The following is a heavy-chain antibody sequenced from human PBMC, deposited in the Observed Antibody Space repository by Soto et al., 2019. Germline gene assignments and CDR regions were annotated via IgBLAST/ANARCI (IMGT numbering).Heavy chain of an antibody. Sequence: SETLSLTCTVSGGSISSSSYYWGWIRQPPGKGLEWIGSIYYSGSTYYNPSLKSRVTISVDTSKNQFSLKLSSVTAADTAVYYCARLFGSGYDGCYMDVWGKGTTVTVSS. J-gene: IGHJ6*03. D-gene: IGHD5-12*01. CDR3: ARLFGSGYDGCYMDV. V-gene: IGHV4-39*01. CDR1: GGSISSSSYY. CDR2: IYYSGST.